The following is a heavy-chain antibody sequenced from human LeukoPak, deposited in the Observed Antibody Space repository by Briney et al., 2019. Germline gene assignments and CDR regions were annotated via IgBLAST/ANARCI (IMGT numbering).Heavy chain of an antibody. CDR1: GFTFSNSA. D-gene: IGHD3-22*01. CDR3: ARDLRSSVVSRFDY. CDR2: ISSSGRTF. J-gene: IGHJ4*02. V-gene: IGHV3-48*03. Sequence: GGSLRLSCAASGFTFSNSALSWVRQAPGKGLEWLSYISSSGRTFYYADSVKGRFTISRDNAKNSLYLQMNSLRAEDTAVYYCARDLRSSVVSRFDYWGQGTLVTVSS.